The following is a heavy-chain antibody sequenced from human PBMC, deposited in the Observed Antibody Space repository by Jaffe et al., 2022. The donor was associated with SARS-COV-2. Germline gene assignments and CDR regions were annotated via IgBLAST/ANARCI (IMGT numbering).Heavy chain of an antibody. CDR2: ISTYNGDT. CDR3: ARIGRWLQTLEY. Sequence: QVQLVQSGAEVKKPGASVKVSCKASGYSFPSYGITWVRQAPGQGLQWMGWISTYNGDTNYAQEFQGRVTMTTDTSTSTSTITAYMELRSLSPDDTAMYYCARIGRWLQTLEYWGQGTLVTVSS. J-gene: IGHJ4*02. CDR1: GYSFPSYG. V-gene: IGHV1-18*01. D-gene: IGHD5-12*01.